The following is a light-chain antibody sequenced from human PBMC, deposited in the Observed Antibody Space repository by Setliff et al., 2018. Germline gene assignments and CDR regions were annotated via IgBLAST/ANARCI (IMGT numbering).Light chain of an antibody. J-gene: IGLJ1*01. Sequence: QSVLAQPASVSGSPGQSITISCAGTSSDVGAYNLVSWYQQHPGKGPKVLIYEVTKRPSGVSTRFSGSKSGDTASPTISGLQAEDEADYHCASYIGSSTYVFGSGTKVTVL. CDR3: ASYIGSSTYV. CDR2: EVT. V-gene: IGLV2-23*02. CDR1: SSDVGAYNL.